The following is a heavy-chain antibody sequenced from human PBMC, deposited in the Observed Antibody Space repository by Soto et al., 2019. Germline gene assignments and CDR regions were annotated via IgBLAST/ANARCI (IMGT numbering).Heavy chain of an antibody. Sequence: ASVKVSCKASGYTFTSYAMHWVRQAPGQRLEWMGWINAGNGNTKYSQKFQGRVTITRDTSASTAYMELSSLRSEDTAVYYCARGSLGSREAAAGGSDVWGQGTTVTSP. J-gene: IGHJ6*02. V-gene: IGHV1-3*01. CDR3: ARGSLGSREAAAGGSDV. CDR1: GYTFTSYA. CDR2: INAGNGNT. D-gene: IGHD6-13*01.